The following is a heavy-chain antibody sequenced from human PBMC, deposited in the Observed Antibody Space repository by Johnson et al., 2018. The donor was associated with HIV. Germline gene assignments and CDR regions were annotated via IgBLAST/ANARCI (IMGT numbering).Heavy chain of an antibody. Sequence: QMLLVESGGGVVWPGGSLRLSCAASGFTFSSYGMHWVRQAPGKGLEWVAVIYSGGTTYYADSVKGRFSISRDNSKNTLYLQMNSLRADDTTVYYCVRGHYGSGSYYAFEVWGQGTMVTVSS. D-gene: IGHD3-10*01. V-gene: IGHV3-NL1*01. CDR3: VRGHYGSGSYYAFEV. CDR2: IYSGGTT. CDR1: GFTFSSYG. J-gene: IGHJ3*01.